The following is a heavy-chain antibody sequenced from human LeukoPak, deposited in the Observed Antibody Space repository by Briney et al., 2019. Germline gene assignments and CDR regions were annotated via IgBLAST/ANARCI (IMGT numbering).Heavy chain of an antibody. CDR2: IRFDGSNK. CDR1: GFTFSNYG. J-gene: IGHJ3*02. V-gene: IGHV3-30*02. CDR3: AALQSYCSRTSCYGWDASHM. D-gene: IGHD2-2*01. Sequence: PGGSLRLSCVTSGFTFSNYGMHWVRQAPGKGLEWVASIRFDGSNKYYVDSVKGRFTISRDNSKNMVFLQMNSLRAEDAAVYYCAALQSYCSRTSCYGWDASHMWGQGTMVTVSS.